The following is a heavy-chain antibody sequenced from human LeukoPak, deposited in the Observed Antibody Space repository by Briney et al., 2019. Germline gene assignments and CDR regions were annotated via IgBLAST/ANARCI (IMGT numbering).Heavy chain of an antibody. Sequence: SGGSLRLSCAASGFTFSSYAIHWVRQAPGKGLEWVALISYDGSTKYSTDSVKGRFTISRDNSKNTLYLQMNSLRPEDTAVYYCAGHFGAWHYFDYWGQGTLVTVSS. CDR1: GFTFSSYA. V-gene: IGHV3-30*04. CDR2: ISYDGSTK. D-gene: IGHD3-3*01. J-gene: IGHJ4*02. CDR3: AGHFGAWHYFDY.